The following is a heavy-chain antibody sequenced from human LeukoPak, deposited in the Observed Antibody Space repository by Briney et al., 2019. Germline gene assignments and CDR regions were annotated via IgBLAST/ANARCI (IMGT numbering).Heavy chain of an antibody. J-gene: IGHJ5*02. Sequence: VASVKDSRKVSGYTPTELSMHWVRQAPGKGLEWMGGFDPEDGETIYAQKFQGRVTMTEDTSTDTAYMELSSLRSEDTAVYYCATDRMGNWFDPWGQGTLVTVSS. V-gene: IGHV1-24*01. CDR2: FDPEDGET. CDR3: ATDRMGNWFDP. D-gene: IGHD5-24*01. CDR1: GYTPTELS.